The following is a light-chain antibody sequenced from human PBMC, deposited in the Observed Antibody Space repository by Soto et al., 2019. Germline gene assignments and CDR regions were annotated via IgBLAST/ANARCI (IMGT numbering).Light chain of an antibody. J-gene: IGKJ1*01. CDR1: QSVSSN. Sequence: EIVMTQSPATLSVSPGERATLSCRASQSVSSNLAWYQQKPGQAPRLLIYGASTRATGIPARFSGSGSGTEFTLTISSLQSEDFAVYYCQQYTHWPKTFGQGTKV. V-gene: IGKV3-15*01. CDR2: GAS. CDR3: QQYTHWPKT.